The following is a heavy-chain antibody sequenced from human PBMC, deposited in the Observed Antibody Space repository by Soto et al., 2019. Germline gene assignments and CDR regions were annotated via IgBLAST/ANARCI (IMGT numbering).Heavy chain of an antibody. CDR2: IYHTGSI. J-gene: IGHJ6*02. V-gene: IGHV4-4*07. CDR1: GGSITSYY. D-gene: IGHD3-3*01. CDR3: ARDMRVFGGIDV. Sequence: SETLSLTCTVSGGSITSYYWSWIRQSAGKGLEWIGRIYHTGSINYNPSLQSRVTLSVDTSKNQVSLKLTSVTAADAAVYYCARDMRVFGGIDVWGQGTTVTVSS.